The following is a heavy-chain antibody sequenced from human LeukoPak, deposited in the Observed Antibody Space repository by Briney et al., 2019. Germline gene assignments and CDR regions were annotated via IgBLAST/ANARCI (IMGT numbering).Heavy chain of an antibody. V-gene: IGHV4-39*01. CDR1: GGSISSSSYY. Sequence: KASETLSLTCTVSGGSISSSSYYWGWIRQPPGKGLERIGSIYYSGSTYYNPSLKSRVTISVDTSKNQFSLKLSSVTAADTAVYYCARFVDTAMAYYFDYWGQGTLVTVSS. D-gene: IGHD5-18*01. CDR2: IYYSGST. CDR3: ARFVDTAMAYYFDY. J-gene: IGHJ4*02.